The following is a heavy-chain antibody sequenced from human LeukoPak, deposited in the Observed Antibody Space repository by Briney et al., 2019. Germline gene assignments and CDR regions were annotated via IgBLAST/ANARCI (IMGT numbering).Heavy chain of an antibody. CDR3: ATGSTMVRGVIIRFGY. CDR2: FDPEDGET. CDR1: GYIISELS. J-gene: IGHJ4*02. V-gene: IGHV1-24*01. D-gene: IGHD3-10*01. Sequence: ASVKVSCKVSGYIISELSMHWVRQAPGKGLEWMGGFDPEDGETIYAQKFQGRVTMTEDTSTDTAYMELSSLRSEDTAVYYCATGSTMVRGVIIRFGYWGQGTLVTVSS.